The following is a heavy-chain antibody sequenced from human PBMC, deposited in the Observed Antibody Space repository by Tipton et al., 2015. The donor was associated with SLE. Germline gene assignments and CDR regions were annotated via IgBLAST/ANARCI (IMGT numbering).Heavy chain of an antibody. D-gene: IGHD2-15*01. Sequence: TLSLTCAVYGASFSGYYWSWIRQPPGKGLEWIGEINHSGSTNYNPSLKSRVTISVDTSKNQFSLKVSSVTAAGTAVYYCASCSGGSCYSYWGQGTLVTVSS. J-gene: IGHJ4*02. CDR3: ASCSGGSCYSY. CDR1: GASFSGYY. CDR2: INHSGST. V-gene: IGHV4-34*01.